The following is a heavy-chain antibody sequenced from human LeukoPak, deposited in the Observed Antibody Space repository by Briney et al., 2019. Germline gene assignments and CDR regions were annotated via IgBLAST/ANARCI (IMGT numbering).Heavy chain of an antibody. Sequence: PGGSLRLSCAASRFTFSSYAMSWVRQAPGKGLEWVSAISGSGGSTYYADSVKGRFTISRDNSKNTLYLQMNSLRAEDTDVYYCAKFGGGYDSDDAFDIWGQGTMVTVSS. CDR3: AKFGGGYDSDDAFDI. J-gene: IGHJ3*02. CDR1: RFTFSSYA. V-gene: IGHV3-23*01. D-gene: IGHD5-12*01. CDR2: ISGSGGST.